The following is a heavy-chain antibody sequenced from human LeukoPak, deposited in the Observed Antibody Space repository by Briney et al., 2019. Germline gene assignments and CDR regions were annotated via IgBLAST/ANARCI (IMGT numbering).Heavy chain of an antibody. J-gene: IGHJ5*02. D-gene: IGHD3-3*01. V-gene: IGHV3-53*01. CDR3: ARDALPYEGWFDP. CDR1: GFTVSSNY. CDR2: IYSGGST. Sequence: GGSLRLSCAASGFTVSSNYMSWVRQAPGKGLEWVSVIYSGGSTYYADSVKGRFTISRDNSKNTLYLQMNSLRAEDTAVYYCARDALPYEGWFDPWRQGTLVTVSS.